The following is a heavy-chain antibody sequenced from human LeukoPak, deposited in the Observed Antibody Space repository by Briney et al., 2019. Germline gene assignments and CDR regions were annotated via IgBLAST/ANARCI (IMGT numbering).Heavy chain of an antibody. CDR3: ARVDTAMVHLDY. Sequence: SGPTLVKPTHTLTLTCTFSGFSLSTSGVGVGWIRQPPGKALEWLALIYWDDDKRYSPSLKSRLTITKDTSKNQVVLTMTNMDPVDTATYYCARVDTAMVHLDYWGQGTLVTVSS. CDR2: IYWDDDK. CDR1: GFSLSTSGVG. V-gene: IGHV2-5*02. D-gene: IGHD5-18*01. J-gene: IGHJ4*02.